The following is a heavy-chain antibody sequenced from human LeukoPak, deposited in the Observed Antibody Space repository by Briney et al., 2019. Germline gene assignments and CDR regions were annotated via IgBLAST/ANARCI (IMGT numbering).Heavy chain of an antibody. D-gene: IGHD2-15*01. V-gene: IGHV1-2*02. Sequence: GASVKVSCKASGYTFTGYYMHWVRQAPGQGLEWMGWINPNSGGTNYAQKFQGRVTMTRGTSISTAYMELSRLRSDDTAVYYCAREEDIVVVVAAPFDYWGQGTLVTVSS. CDR2: INPNSGGT. CDR1: GYTFTGYY. J-gene: IGHJ4*02. CDR3: AREEDIVVVVAAPFDY.